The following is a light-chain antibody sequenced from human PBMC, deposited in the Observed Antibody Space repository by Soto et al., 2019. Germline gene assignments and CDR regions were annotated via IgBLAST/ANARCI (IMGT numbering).Light chain of an antibody. Sequence: DIQMTQSPSSLSASVGDTVTITCHASQDISHYLNLYQQKPGKALKLLIYDASNLHPGVPSRFRGSGSGTEFSFNITSLQPEDVATYYCQQYDDLPITFGQGTLLEI. J-gene: IGKJ5*01. CDR2: DAS. CDR3: QQYDDLPIT. V-gene: IGKV1-33*01. CDR1: QDISHY.